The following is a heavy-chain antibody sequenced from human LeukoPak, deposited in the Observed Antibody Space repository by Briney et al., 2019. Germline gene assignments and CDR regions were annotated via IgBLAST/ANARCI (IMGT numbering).Heavy chain of an antibody. D-gene: IGHD5/OR15-5a*01. V-gene: IGHV3-7*03. Sequence: GGSLRLSCAASGFTFSSHWMTWVRQAPGKGLEWVASIKQDGSATSYVDSVKGRFTISRDNAKNSLSLQMNSLRAEDTALHYCARGLLSTAFNFDYWGQGTLVTVSS. CDR1: GFTFSSHW. CDR3: ARGLLSTAFNFDY. CDR2: IKQDGSAT. J-gene: IGHJ4*02.